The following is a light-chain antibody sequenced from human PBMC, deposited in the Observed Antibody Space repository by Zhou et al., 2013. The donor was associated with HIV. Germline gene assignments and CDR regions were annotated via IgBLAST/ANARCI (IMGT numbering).Light chain of an antibody. CDR1: RDISTS. Sequence: DIQMTQSPSSLSASVGDTVTITCRASRDISTSLAWYQQKSGKVPKVLIYAVSTLQSGVPSRFSGSKSGTDYTLTISSLQPEDVATYYCQKYDSAPWTFGQGPRWKSN. CDR3: QKYDSAPWT. V-gene: IGKV1-27*01. J-gene: IGKJ1*01. CDR2: AVS.